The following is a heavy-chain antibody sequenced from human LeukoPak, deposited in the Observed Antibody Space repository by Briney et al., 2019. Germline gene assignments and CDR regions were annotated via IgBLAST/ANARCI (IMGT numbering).Heavy chain of an antibody. J-gene: IGHJ4*02. V-gene: IGHV3-7*01. D-gene: IGHD4-17*01. CDR1: GFTFSSYW. CDR3: AKVPYGDYVHFDY. Sequence: GGSPRLSCTASGFTFSSYWMSWVRQAPGKGLEWVANIKQDGSEKYYVDSVKGRFTISRDNAKNSLYLQLNSLRAEDTAVYYCAKVPYGDYVHFDYWGQGTLVTVSS. CDR2: IKQDGSEK.